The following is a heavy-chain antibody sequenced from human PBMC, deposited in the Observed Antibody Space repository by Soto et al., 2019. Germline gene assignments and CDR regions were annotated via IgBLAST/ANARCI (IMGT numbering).Heavy chain of an antibody. CDR3: ARAVTWKQQLMGGVSNVWFDP. V-gene: IGHV3-7*01. CDR1: GFTFSSYW. J-gene: IGHJ5*02. CDR2: IKQDGSEK. Sequence: GGSLRLSCAASGFTFSSYWMSWVRQAPGKGLEWVANIKQDGSEKYYVDSVKGRFTISRDNAKNSLYLQMNSLRAEDTAVYYCARAVTWKQQLMGGVSNVWFDPWGQGTLVTVSS. D-gene: IGHD6-13*01.